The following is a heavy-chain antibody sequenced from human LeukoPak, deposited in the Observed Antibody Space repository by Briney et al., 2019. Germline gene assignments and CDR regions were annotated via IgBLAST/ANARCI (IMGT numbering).Heavy chain of an antibody. D-gene: IGHD5/OR15-5a*01. CDR1: GGSFSGYY. Sequence: SETLSLTCAVYGGSFSGYYWSWIRQPPGKGLEWIGEINHSGSTNYNPSLKSRVTISVDTSKNQFSLKLSSVTAADTALYYCARGLRIGRGYYFDYWGQGTLVTVSS. CDR2: INHSGST. V-gene: IGHV4-34*01. CDR3: ARGLRIGRGYYFDY. J-gene: IGHJ4*02.